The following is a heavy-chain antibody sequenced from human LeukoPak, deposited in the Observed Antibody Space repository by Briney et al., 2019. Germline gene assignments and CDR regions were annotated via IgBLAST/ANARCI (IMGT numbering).Heavy chain of an antibody. V-gene: IGHV3-7*01. CDR1: GFTFSSYW. D-gene: IGHD3-10*01. CDR3: AREGLLWFGELLYYFDY. Sequence: GGSLRLSCAASGFTFSSYWMSWVRQAPGKGLEWVANIKQDGSEKYYVDSVKGRFTISRDNAKNSLYLQMNSLRAEDTAVYYCAREGLLWFGELLYYFDYWGQGTLVTVSS. CDR2: IKQDGSEK. J-gene: IGHJ4*02.